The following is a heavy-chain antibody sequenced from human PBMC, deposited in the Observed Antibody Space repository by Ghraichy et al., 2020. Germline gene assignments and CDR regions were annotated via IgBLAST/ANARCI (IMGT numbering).Heavy chain of an antibody. Sequence: ASVKVSCEVSGYNILPYGVSWVRQAPGQGLEWMGWISAYSGKTDYAQAFQGRVTVAMDTSTNTAYMELRSLKSDDTAVYYCARWGGYCSSATCYHGFFDFWGQGPLVTVSS. J-gene: IGHJ4*02. CDR3: ARWGGYCSSATCYHGFFDF. CDR2: ISAYSGKT. V-gene: IGHV1-18*01. D-gene: IGHD2-2*01. CDR1: GYNILPYG.